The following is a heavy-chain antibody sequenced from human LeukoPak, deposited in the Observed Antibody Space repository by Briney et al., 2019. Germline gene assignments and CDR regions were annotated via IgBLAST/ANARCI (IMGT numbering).Heavy chain of an antibody. CDR3: ARVHIVTGTYFDS. V-gene: IGHV4-4*07. D-gene: IGHD3-10*01. CDR2: VYSSGFT. J-gene: IGHJ4*02. CDR1: GDSMSGYS. Sequence: SDTLSLTCTTSGDSMSGYSWSWLRQPAGKALEWIGRVYSSGFTEYNLSLDGRVTMSIETSKSQFSLKLDSVTAADTAAYYCARVHIVTGTYFDSWGQGALVTVSS.